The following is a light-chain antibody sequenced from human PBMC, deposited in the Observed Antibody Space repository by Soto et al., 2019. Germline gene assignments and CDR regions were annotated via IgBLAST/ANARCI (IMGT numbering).Light chain of an antibody. J-gene: IGKJ4*01. CDR1: HCISSR. CDR2: VVS. V-gene: IGKV1D-12*01. CDR3: QQTNSFPLT. Sequence: DIQMTQSPSSVSASVGDRVTISCRASHCISSRLCLYKEKPGRALKLLIYVVSSLQSRVPSRFSGSGSGKDFTLTISSLQPEDFATYYCQQTNSFPLTFGGGT.